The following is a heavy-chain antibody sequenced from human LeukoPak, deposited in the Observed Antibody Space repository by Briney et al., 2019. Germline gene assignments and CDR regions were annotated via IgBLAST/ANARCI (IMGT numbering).Heavy chain of an antibody. V-gene: IGHV3-21*01. CDR1: GFTYRRYS. CDR3: TRDLSSGMPGCFDY. D-gene: IGHD2-2*01. Sequence: PGGSLRLSCAASGFTYRRYSMNWVRQAPGKGLEWVATISSGSDYIYQADSVRGRFTISRDNDRNSLYLQMDRLRPEDTSVYYCTRDLSSGMPGCFDYWGQGILVTVSS. J-gene: IGHJ4*02. CDR2: ISSGSDYI.